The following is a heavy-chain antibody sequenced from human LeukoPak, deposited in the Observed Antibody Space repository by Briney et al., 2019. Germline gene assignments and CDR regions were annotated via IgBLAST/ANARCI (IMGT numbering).Heavy chain of an antibody. Sequence: GGSLRLSCAASGFTFSSYSMSWVRQAPGKGLEWVSSISSSSSYIYYADSVKGRFTISRDNAKNSLYLQMNSLRAEDTAVYYCARVSHSSWYFDYWGQGTLVTVSS. CDR1: GFTFSSYS. D-gene: IGHD6-13*01. J-gene: IGHJ4*02. V-gene: IGHV3-21*01. CDR3: ARVSHSSWYFDY. CDR2: ISSSSSYI.